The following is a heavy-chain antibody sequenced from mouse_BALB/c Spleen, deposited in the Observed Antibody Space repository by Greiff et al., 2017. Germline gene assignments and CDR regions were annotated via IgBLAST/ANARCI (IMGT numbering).Heavy chain of an antibody. CDR1: GFAFSSYD. D-gene: IGHD1-2*01. CDR2: ISSGGGST. Sequence: DVKLVESGGGLVKPGGSLKLSCAASGFAFSSYDMSWVRQTPEQRLEWVAYISSGGGSTYYPDTVKGRFTISRDNAKNTLYLQMSSLKSEDTAMYYCARHDYYGYVWYFDVWGAGTTVTVSS. J-gene: IGHJ1*01. CDR3: ARHDYYGYVWYFDV. V-gene: IGHV5-12-1*01.